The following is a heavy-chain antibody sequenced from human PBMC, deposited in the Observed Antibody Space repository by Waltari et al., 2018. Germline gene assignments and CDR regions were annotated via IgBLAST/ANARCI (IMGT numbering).Heavy chain of an antibody. V-gene: IGHV3-48*01. J-gene: IGHJ4*02. CDR1: GFPFSTYS. Sequence: EGQLVESGGGLAQPGGSLRLSCAASGFPFSTYSMIWVRQAPGKGLEWISYISSTGNAIHYAGSVKGRFTISRDNAKNSLYLQMNSLRAEDTAVYFCARDGSLFDFWGQGTLVTVSS. CDR3: ARDGSLFDF. CDR2: ISSTGNAI.